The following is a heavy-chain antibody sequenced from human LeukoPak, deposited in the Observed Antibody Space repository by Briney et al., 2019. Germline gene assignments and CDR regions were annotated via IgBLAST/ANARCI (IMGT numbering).Heavy chain of an antibody. D-gene: IGHD3-22*01. CDR1: GFTFSSYW. CDR2: IKQDGSEK. V-gene: IGHV3-7*01. Sequence: GGSLRLSCAASGFTFSSYWMSWVRQAPGKGLEWVANIKQDGSEKYYVDSVEGRFTISRDNAKNSLYLQMNSLRAEDTAVYYCARDAGGYYYDSSGYPDYWGQGTLVTVSS. J-gene: IGHJ4*02. CDR3: ARDAGGYYYDSSGYPDY.